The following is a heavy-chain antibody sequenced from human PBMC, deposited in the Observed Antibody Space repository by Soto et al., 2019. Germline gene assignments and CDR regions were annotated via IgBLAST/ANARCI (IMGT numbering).Heavy chain of an antibody. D-gene: IGHD6-19*01. J-gene: IGHJ4*02. CDR1: GFSLSTSAVG. CDR3: AHGSGWLSDY. CDR2: IYWNDVK. V-gene: IGHV2-5*01. Sequence: QITLKESGPTLLKPTQTLTLTCTFSGFSLSTSAVGVNWIRQPPGKALEWLALIYWNDVKHYTPSLSGRLTITKDTSKNQVVLTMTNMNPVDTATYYCAHGSGWLSDYWGQGILVTVSS.